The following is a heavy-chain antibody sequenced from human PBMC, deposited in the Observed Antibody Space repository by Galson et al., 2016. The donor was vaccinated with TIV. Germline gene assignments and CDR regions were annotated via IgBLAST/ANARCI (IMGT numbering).Heavy chain of an antibody. V-gene: IGHV3-49*03. D-gene: IGHD1-1*01. CDR2: ITSKTYGATT. CDR1: GYTFTSYY. Sequence: SCKASGYTFTSYYLYWFRQAPGKGLEWVGFITSKTYGATTEYAASVKGRFTISRDDSRNIAYLQMNSLKTEDTAVYYCTRTAMGSTRNAFDIWGQGTVVTVS. CDR3: TRTAMGSTRNAFDI. J-gene: IGHJ3*02.